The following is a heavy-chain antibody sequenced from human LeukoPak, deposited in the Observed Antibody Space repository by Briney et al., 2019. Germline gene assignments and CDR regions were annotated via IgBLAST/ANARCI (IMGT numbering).Heavy chain of an antibody. D-gene: IGHD3-22*01. Sequence: ASVKVSCKASGYTFTSYYMHWVRQAPGQGLEWMGIINPSGGSTSYAQKFQGRVTMTRDTSTSTVYMELSSLRSEDTAVYYCARDGHCYDSSGYFVPSEYFDYWGQGTLVTVSS. J-gene: IGHJ4*02. CDR1: GYTFTSYY. CDR3: ARDGHCYDSSGYFVPSEYFDY. V-gene: IGHV1-46*01. CDR2: INPSGGST.